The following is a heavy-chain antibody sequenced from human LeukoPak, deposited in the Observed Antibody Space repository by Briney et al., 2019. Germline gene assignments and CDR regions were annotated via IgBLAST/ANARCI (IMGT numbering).Heavy chain of an antibody. D-gene: IGHD3-22*01. CDR1: GGTFNIYA. CDR3: ARLYYDSSGYYFDY. J-gene: IGHJ4*02. Sequence: SVNVSYKASGGTFNIYAISWVPHAPGQGLEWMGRIIPILGIANYAQKFQGRVTITADKSTSTAYMELSSLRSEDTAVYYCARLYYDSSGYYFDYWGQGTLVIVSS. V-gene: IGHV1-69*04. CDR2: IIPILGIA.